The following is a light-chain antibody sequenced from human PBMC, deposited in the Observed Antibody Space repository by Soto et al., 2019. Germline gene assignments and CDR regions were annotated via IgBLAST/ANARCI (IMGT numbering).Light chain of an antibody. V-gene: IGKV1-5*01. CDR2: EAS. Sequence: DIQMTQSPSTLSASVGDRVTITCRARQSIYKWLAWYQQKPGKAPNLLIYEASNLENGVPSRFSGSGSETEFTLTSSSLQTDDVATYYCQQYNTYWTFGQGTKVEIK. CDR3: QQYNTYWT. J-gene: IGKJ1*01. CDR1: QSIYKW.